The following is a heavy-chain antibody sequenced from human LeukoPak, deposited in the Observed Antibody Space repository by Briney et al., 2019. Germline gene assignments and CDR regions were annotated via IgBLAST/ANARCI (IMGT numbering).Heavy chain of an antibody. CDR2: IYYSGST. D-gene: IGHD4-23*01. Sequence: SEPLSLPCTVSGGYINSSSYYWGWIRQPAGKGLEWIGSIYYSGSTYYDPSLKSRVTISVDTSKTQFSLKLSSVTAADTAVYYCASLYGGLGGYFDYWGQGTLVTVSS. J-gene: IGHJ4*02. CDR3: ASLYGGLGGYFDY. V-gene: IGHV4-39*01. CDR1: GGYINSSSYY.